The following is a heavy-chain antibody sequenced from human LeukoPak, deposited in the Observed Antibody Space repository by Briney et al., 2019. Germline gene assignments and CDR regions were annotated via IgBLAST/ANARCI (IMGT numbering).Heavy chain of an antibody. V-gene: IGHV1-58*02. CDR1: GFTFTRSA. CDR2: IGVAGGNT. D-gene: IGHD4-23*01. J-gene: IGHJ3*01. CDR3: AAEIYGGNTDCCAFDL. Sequence: SVKVSCKTSGFTFTRSAIQWVRQARGQRLEWIGWIGVAGGNTNYAEKVQGRVTINRDMSTRTAYMEVSSLTSDDTAVYYCAAEIYGGNTDCCAFDLWGQGTMVTVSS.